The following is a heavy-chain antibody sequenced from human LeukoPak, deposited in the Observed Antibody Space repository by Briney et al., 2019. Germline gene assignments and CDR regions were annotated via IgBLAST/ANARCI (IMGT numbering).Heavy chain of an antibody. Sequence: GGSLRLSWLAFGFIFRSFWMSWVGQAQGKGLEWVANINQDGSEKYYVDSVKGRFTISRDNAKNSVYLQMDSLGAEDTAVYYCTWSGEADWGQGTLVTVSS. CDR2: INQDGSEK. D-gene: IGHD3-3*01. CDR3: TWSGEAD. CDR1: GFIFRSFW. J-gene: IGHJ4*02. V-gene: IGHV3-7*01.